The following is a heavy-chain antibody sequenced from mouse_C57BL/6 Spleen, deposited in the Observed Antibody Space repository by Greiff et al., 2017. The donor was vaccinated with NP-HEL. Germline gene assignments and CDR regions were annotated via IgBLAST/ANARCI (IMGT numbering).Heavy chain of an antibody. CDR1: GYTFTSYT. CDR2: INPSSGYT. J-gene: IGHJ4*01. V-gene: IGHV1-4*01. CDR3: ARRRGYDGYFAMDY. D-gene: IGHD2-3*01. Sequence: VQLQQSGAELARPGASVKMSCKASGYTFTSYTMHWVKQRPGQGLEWIGYINPSSGYTKYNQKFKDKATLTADISSSTAYMQLSSLTSEDSAVYYCARRRGYDGYFAMDYWGQGTSVTVSS.